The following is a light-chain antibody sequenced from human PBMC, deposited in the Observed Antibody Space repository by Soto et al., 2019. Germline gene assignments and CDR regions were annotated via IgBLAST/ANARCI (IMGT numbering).Light chain of an antibody. Sequence: QSVLTQPRSVSGSPGQSVTISCTGTSSDIGGYKYVSWYQHHPGKAPKLLIYDVSERPSGVPDRFSGSKSGNTASLTISGLQAEDEADYYCCSYAAISVVFGGGTKLTVL. CDR2: DVS. J-gene: IGLJ2*01. V-gene: IGLV2-11*01. CDR1: SSDIGGYKY. CDR3: CSYAAISVV.